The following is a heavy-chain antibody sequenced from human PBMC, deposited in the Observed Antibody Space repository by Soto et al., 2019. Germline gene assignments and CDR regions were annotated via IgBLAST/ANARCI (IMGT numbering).Heavy chain of an antibody. CDR3: ARYYDFWSGSLGY. V-gene: IGHV3-48*02. D-gene: IGHD3-3*01. CDR2: ISSSSSTI. J-gene: IGHJ4*02. Sequence: EVQLVESGGGLVQPGGSLRLSCAASGFTFSSYSMNWVRQAPGKGLEWVSYISSSSSTIYYADSVKGRFTIARDNAKNSLYLQMNSLRDEVTAVYYCARYYDFWSGSLGYWGQGTLVTVSS. CDR1: GFTFSSYS.